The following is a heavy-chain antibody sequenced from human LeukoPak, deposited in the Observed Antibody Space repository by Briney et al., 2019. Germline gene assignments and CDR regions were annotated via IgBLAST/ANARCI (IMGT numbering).Heavy chain of an antibody. V-gene: IGHV3-9*01. D-gene: IGHD6-13*01. CDR1: GFTFDDYA. CDR2: ISWNSGSI. J-gene: IGHJ4*02. Sequence: PGGSLRLSCAASGFTFDDYAMHWVRQAPGKGLEWVSGISWNSGSIGYADSVKGRFTISRDNAKDSLYLQMNSLRAEDTALYYCARIAAAFDYWGQGTLVTVSS. CDR3: ARIAAAFDY.